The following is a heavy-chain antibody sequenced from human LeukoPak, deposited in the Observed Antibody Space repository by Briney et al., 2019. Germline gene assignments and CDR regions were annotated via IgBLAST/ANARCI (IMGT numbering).Heavy chain of an antibody. CDR3: ARDLGTHIVVVTAPGY. V-gene: IGHV3-30*04. CDR2: ISYDGSNK. J-gene: IGHJ4*02. CDR1: GFTFSSYA. D-gene: IGHD2-21*02. Sequence: GGSLRLSCAASGFTFSSYAMHWVRQAPGKGLEWVAVISYDGSNKYYADSVKGRFTISRDNSKNTLYLQMNSLRAEDTAVYYCARDLGTHIVVVTAPGYWGQGTLVTVSS.